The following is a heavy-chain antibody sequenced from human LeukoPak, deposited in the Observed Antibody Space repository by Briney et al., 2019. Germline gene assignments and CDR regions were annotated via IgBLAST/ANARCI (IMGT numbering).Heavy chain of an antibody. D-gene: IGHD5-12*01. Sequence: SQTLSLTCAVSGGSISSGGYSWSWIRQPPGKGLEWIGYIYHSGSTYYNPSLKSRVTISVDRSKNQFSLKLSSVTAADTAVYYCARGYSGYDPYFDYWGQGTLVTVSS. CDR3: ARGYSGYDPYFDY. V-gene: IGHV4-30-2*01. CDR2: IYHSGST. J-gene: IGHJ4*02. CDR1: GGSISSGGYS.